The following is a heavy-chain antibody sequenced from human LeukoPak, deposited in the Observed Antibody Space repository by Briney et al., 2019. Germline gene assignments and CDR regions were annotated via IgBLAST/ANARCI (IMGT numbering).Heavy chain of an antibody. Sequence: PSETLPLTCTVSGGSISSYYWSWIRQPPGKGLEWIGYIYSSGSTNYNPSLKSRVTISVDTSRSQFSLRLSSVTAADTAAYYCARHRGAGFDYWGQGTLVTVSS. CDR1: GGSISSYY. CDR3: ARHRGAGFDY. D-gene: IGHD3-10*01. V-gene: IGHV4-59*08. J-gene: IGHJ4*02. CDR2: IYSSGST.